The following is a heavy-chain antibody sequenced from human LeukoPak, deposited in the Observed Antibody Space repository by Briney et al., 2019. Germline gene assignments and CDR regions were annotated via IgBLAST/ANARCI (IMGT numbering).Heavy chain of an antibody. J-gene: IGHJ4*02. CDR1: GFTVSSNY. CDR2: ISYDGSNK. D-gene: IGHD3-10*01. Sequence: GGSLRLSCAASGFTVSSNYMSWVRQAPGKGLGWVAVISYDGSNKYYADSVKGRFTISRDNSKNTLYLQMNSLRAEDTAVYYCARTFTMVQAPDYWGQGTLVTVSS. V-gene: IGHV3-30-3*01. CDR3: ARTFTMVQAPDY.